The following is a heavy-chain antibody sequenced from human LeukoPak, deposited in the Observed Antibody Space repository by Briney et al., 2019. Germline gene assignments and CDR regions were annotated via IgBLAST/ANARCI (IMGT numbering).Heavy chain of an antibody. Sequence: GASVKVSCKASGGTXSSYAISWVRQAPGQGLEWMGRIIPILGIANYAQKFQGRVTITADKTTSTAYMELSSLRSEDTAVYYCAYHDYSNYGGNWFDPWGQGTLVTVSS. CDR2: IIPILGIA. J-gene: IGHJ5*02. CDR3: AYHDYSNYGGNWFDP. D-gene: IGHD4-11*01. V-gene: IGHV1-69*04. CDR1: GGTXSSYA.